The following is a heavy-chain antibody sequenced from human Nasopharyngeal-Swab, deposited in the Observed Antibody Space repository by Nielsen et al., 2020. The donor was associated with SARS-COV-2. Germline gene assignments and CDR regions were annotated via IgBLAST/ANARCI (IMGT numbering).Heavy chain of an antibody. J-gene: IGHJ6*02. D-gene: IGHD6-6*01. CDR2: ISSSSSYI. Sequence: GESLKISCAASGFTFSSYSMNWVRQAPGKGLEWVSSISSSSSYIYYADSVKGRFTISRDNAKNSLYLQMNSLRAEDTAVYYCARDLSISSSSSWDYYYGMDVWGQGTTVTVSS. V-gene: IGHV3-21*01. CDR1: GFTFSSYS. CDR3: ARDLSISSSSSWDYYYGMDV.